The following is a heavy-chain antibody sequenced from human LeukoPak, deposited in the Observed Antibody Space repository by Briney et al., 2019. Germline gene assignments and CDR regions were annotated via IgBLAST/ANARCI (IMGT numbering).Heavy chain of an antibody. CDR2: ISGSGGST. CDR3: AKGNWRYFDY. J-gene: IGHJ4*02. V-gene: IGHV3-23*01. CDR1: GFTFSTYV. D-gene: IGHD1-1*01. Sequence: GGSLILSCAASGFTFSTYVMSWVRQAPWKGLEWVSAISGSGGSTYYADSVKGRFTISRDNSKNTLYLQMNSLGADDTAVYYCAKGNWRYFDYWGQGTLVTVSS.